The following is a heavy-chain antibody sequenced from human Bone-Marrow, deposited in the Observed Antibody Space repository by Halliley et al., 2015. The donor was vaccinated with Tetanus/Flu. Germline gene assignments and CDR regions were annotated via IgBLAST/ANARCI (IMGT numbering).Heavy chain of an antibody. D-gene: IGHD3-10*01. J-gene: IGHJ2*01. CDR2: FPYTGSP. CDR3: ARGGSADETFWYSDL. V-gene: IGHV4-31*02. Sequence: IGYFPYTGSPRYNPSLESRVTISVDTADKPFSLRLTSVTAADTAVYYCARGGSADETFWYSDLWGRGTLVTVSS.